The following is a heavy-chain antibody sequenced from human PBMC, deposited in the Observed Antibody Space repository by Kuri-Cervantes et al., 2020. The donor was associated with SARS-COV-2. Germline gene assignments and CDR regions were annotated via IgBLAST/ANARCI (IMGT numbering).Heavy chain of an antibody. CDR3: ARSPTSDIVVVPAAIREGGWFDP. V-gene: IGHV4-59*11. Sequence: SETLSLTCTVSGGSISSHYWSWIRQPPGKGLEWIGYIYYSGSTNYNPSLESRVTISVDTSKNQFSLKLSSVTAADTAVYYCARSPTSDIVVVPAAIREGGWFDPWGQGTLVTVSS. J-gene: IGHJ5*02. CDR1: GGSISSHY. CDR2: IYYSGST. D-gene: IGHD2-2*02.